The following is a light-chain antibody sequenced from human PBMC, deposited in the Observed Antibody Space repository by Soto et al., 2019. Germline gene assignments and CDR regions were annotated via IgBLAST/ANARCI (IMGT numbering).Light chain of an antibody. CDR2: RAV. J-gene: IGKJ1*01. CDR1: QTVSTK. Sequence: EIVLTQSPGTLSLSPGERVTLSCRASQTVSTKLGWFQQKPGQVPRLIMYRAVTRATGIPARFSGSGSGTEFTLTISSLQSEDFAVYYCQQYNNWPKMFGQGTKVDIK. CDR3: QQYNNWPKM. V-gene: IGKV3-15*01.